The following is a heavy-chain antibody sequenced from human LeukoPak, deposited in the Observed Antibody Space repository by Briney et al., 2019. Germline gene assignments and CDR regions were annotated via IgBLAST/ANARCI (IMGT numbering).Heavy chain of an antibody. J-gene: IGHJ4*02. CDR1: GYTFTGYY. CDR2: INPNSGGT. D-gene: IGHD5-12*01. Sequence: ASLKVSCKASGYTFTGYYMHWVRQAPGQGLEWMGWINPNSGGTNYAQKFQGRVTMTRDTSISTAYMELLRLRSDDTAVYYCARGPLRVATITLYFDYWGQGTLVTVSS. CDR3: ARGPLRVATITLYFDY. V-gene: IGHV1-2*02.